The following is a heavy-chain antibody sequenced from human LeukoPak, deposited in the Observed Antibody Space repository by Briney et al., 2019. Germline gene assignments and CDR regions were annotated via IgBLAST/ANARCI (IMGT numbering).Heavy chain of an antibody. CDR2: ISAYNGNT. V-gene: IGHV1-18*01. D-gene: IGHD3-10*01. Sequence: ASVKVSCKAPGGTFNIYDTINWVRQAPGQGLEWMGWISAYNGNTNYAQKLQGRVTMTTDTSTSTAYMELRSLRSDDTAVYYCARDRGACYYGSGSYYNACPEGFEWRSDYYYYYMDVWGKGTTVTVSS. CDR3: ARDRGACYYGSGSYYNACPEGFEWRSDYYYYYMDV. CDR1: GGTFNIYD. J-gene: IGHJ6*03.